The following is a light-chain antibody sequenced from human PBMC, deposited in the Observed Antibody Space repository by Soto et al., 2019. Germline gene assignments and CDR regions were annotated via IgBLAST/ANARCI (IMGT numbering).Light chain of an antibody. CDR3: QAWDSSTVV. CDR2: QDN. Sequence: SYELTQPPSVSVSPGQTASITCSGDKLGNKYASWYQQKPGQSPVLVIYQDNKRPSGIPERFSGSNSGNTATLTISGTQAMDEADYYCQAWDSSTVVFGGGTKLTVL. CDR1: KLGNKY. V-gene: IGLV3-1*01. J-gene: IGLJ2*01.